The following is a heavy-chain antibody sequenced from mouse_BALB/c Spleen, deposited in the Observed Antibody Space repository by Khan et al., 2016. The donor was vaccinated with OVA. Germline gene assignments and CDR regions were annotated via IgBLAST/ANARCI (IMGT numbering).Heavy chain of an antibody. CDR3: ARHGGTGYCDS. J-gene: IGHJ2*01. Sequence: EVELVESGGGLVQPGGSLKFSCAASGFTFSPYSMSWIRRTPEKRLEWVAYITNGGGSTYYADTAKGRFTISRDIAKHTLYLQMSSLKSGDTAMYYCARHGGTGYCDSWGQGTTLTVTS. CDR2: ITNGGGST. D-gene: IGHD2-14*01. V-gene: IGHV5-12-2*01. CDR1: GFTFSPYS.